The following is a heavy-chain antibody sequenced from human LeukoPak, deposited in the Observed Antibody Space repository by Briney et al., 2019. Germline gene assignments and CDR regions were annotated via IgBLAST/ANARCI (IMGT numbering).Heavy chain of an antibody. CDR3: ARSFSSYFDY. CDR1: GFTFSSYS. CDR2: ISSSSSYI. J-gene: IGHJ4*02. V-gene: IGHV3-21*01. D-gene: IGHD3-3*02. Sequence: PGGSLRLSCAASGFTFSSYSMNWVRQAPGKGLEWVSSISSSSSYIYYADSVKGRFTISRDNAKNSLYLQMNSLRAEDAAVYYCARSFSSYFDYWGQGTLVTVSS.